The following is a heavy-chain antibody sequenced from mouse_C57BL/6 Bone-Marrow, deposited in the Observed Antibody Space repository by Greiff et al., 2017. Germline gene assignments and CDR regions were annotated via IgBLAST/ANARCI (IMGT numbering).Heavy chain of an antibody. CDR1: GFTFSDYG. D-gene: IGHD1-1*01. Sequence: EVQRVESGGGLVQPGGSLKLSCAASGFTFSDYGMAWVRQAPRKGPEWVAFISNLAYSIYYADTVTGRFTISRENAKNTLYREMSSMRSEDTAMYYCARHGGYGSSYWYFDVWGTGTTVTVSS. J-gene: IGHJ1*03. CDR3: ARHGGYGSSYWYFDV. V-gene: IGHV5-15*04. CDR2: ISNLAYSI.